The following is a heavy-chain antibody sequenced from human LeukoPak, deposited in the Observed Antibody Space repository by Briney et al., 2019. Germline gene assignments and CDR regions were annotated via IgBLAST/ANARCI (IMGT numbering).Heavy chain of an antibody. V-gene: IGHV1-46*01. CDR3: ASPGEKEYYFDY. CDR2: INPSGGST. J-gene: IGHJ4*02. CDR1: GYTFTSYY. Sequence: GASVRVSCKASGYTFTSYYMHWVRQAPGQGLEWMGIINPSGGSTSYAQKFQGRVTMTRDTSTSTVYMELSSLRSEDTAVYYCASPGEKEYYFDYWGQGTLVTVSS. D-gene: IGHD3-16*01.